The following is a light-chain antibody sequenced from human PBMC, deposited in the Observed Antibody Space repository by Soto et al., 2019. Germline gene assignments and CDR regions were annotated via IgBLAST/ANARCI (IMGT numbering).Light chain of an antibody. Sequence: DIQMTQSPSTLSASVGDRVTITCRASASISSWLAWYQQQPGKAPKLLIYKSSIFENGVPSRFSGGGSGTEFTLTISSLQPDDFATYYCQQYGAFGQGTKVDIK. J-gene: IGKJ1*01. CDR2: KSS. V-gene: IGKV1-5*03. CDR3: QQYGA. CDR1: ASISSW.